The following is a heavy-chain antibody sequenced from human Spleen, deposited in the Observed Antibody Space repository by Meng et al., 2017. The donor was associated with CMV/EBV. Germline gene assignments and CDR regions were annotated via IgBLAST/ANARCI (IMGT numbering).Heavy chain of an antibody. CDR3: ARDLLRNYYGSGTGY. D-gene: IGHD3-10*01. J-gene: IGHJ4*02. V-gene: IGHV1-18*01. CDR2: ISAYNGNT. Sequence: SGYTFTSYGISWVRQAPGQGLEWMGWISAYNGNTNYAQKLQGGVTMTTDTSTSTAYMELRSLRSDDTAVYYCARDLLRNYYGSGTGYWGQGTLVTVSS. CDR1: GYTFTSYG.